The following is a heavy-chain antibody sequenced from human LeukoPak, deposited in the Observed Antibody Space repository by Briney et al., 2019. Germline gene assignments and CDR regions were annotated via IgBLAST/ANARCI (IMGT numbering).Heavy chain of an antibody. CDR2: INHSGST. Sequence: SETLSLTCAVYGGSFSGYYWSWIRQPPGKGLEWIGEINHSGSTNYNPSLKSRVTISVDTSKNQFSLKLSSVTAADTAVYYCARASYSYRGYSCGPYYYYGMDVWGQGTTVTVSS. CDR1: GGSFSGYY. J-gene: IGHJ6*02. CDR3: ARASYSYRGYSCGPYYYYGMDV. D-gene: IGHD5-18*01. V-gene: IGHV4-34*01.